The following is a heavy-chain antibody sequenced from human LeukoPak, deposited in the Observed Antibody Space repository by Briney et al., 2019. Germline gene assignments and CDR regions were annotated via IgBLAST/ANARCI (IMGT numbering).Heavy chain of an antibody. CDR2: ISGDGGST. CDR1: GFTFDDYA. Sequence: PGGSLRLSCAASGFTFDDYAMHWVRQAPGKGLEWVSHISGDGGSTYYADSVKGRFTISRDNSKNSLYLQMNSLRTEDTALYYCAKDAMMHYDFSYSWFDPWGQGTLVTVSS. D-gene: IGHD3-3*01. V-gene: IGHV3-43*02. J-gene: IGHJ5*02. CDR3: AKDAMMHYDFSYSWFDP.